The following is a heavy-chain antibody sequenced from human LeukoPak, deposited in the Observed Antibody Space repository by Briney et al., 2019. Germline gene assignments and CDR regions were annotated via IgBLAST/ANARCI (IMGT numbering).Heavy chain of an antibody. D-gene: IGHD6-13*01. V-gene: IGHV4-59*01. CDR2: ISYSGST. CDR3: ARHSSWYGDYFDY. J-gene: IGHJ4*02. CDR1: DGSISSNY. Sequence: SETLSLTCTVSDGSISSNYWSWIRQPPGKGLERIGYISYSGSTKYNPSLRSRVSIAVDTSQNQFSLILTSVTAADTAVYYCARHSSWYGDYFDYWGQGTLVTVSS.